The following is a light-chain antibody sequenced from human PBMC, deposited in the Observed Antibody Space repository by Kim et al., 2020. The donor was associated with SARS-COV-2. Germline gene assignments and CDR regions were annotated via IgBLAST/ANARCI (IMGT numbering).Light chain of an antibody. CDR3: LLSYSDSRV. CDR2: DTG. V-gene: IGLV7-46*01. J-gene: IGLJ2*01. CDR1: TGPVTSGHF. Sequence: PGGKVTLTCASSTGPVTSGHFPYWFQQKPGQAPRTLIYDTGNRHPWTPARCSGSLLGGKAALTLSAAQPEDEADYYCLLSYSDSRVFGGGTQLTVL.